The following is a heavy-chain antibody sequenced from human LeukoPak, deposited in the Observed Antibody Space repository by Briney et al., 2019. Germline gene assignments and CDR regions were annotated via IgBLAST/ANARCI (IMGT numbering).Heavy chain of an antibody. V-gene: IGHV1-46*01. CDR1: GYTFTGYY. CDR2: INPSGGST. D-gene: IGHD6-6*01. Sequence: GASVKVSCKASGYTFTGYYMHWVRQAPAQGLEWMGIINPSGGSTSYAQKFQGRVTITADESTSTAYMELSSLRSEDTAVYYCARALSIAARGSFDYWGQGTLVTVSS. J-gene: IGHJ4*02. CDR3: ARALSIAARGSFDY.